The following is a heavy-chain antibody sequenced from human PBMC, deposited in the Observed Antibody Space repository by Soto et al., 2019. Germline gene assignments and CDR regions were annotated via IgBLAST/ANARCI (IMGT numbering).Heavy chain of an antibody. Sequence: GGSLRLSCAASGFTFSSYGMHWVRQAPGKGLEWVAVISYDGSNKYYADSVKGRFTISRDNSKNTLYLQMNSLRAEDTAVYYCAKAQRPSLYSNFDYRGQGTLVTVSS. V-gene: IGHV3-30*18. D-gene: IGHD4-4*01. CDR3: AKAQRPSLYSNFDY. CDR1: GFTFSSYG. J-gene: IGHJ4*02. CDR2: ISYDGSNK.